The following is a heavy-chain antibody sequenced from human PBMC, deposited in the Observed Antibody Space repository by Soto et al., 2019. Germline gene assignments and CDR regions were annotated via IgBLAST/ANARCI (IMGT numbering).Heavy chain of an antibody. J-gene: IGHJ5*02. CDR1: GFTFSSYA. Sequence: HPGGSLRLSCAASGFTFSSYAMSWVRQAPGEGLEWVSTINDSGDNTYYADSVKGRFTISRDNSKNTLYLQINSLRAEDTAVYYCAKDPQSSGWSYNWFDHWGQGTLVTVSS. V-gene: IGHV3-23*01. CDR2: INDSGDNT. D-gene: IGHD6-19*01. CDR3: AKDPQSSGWSYNWFDH.